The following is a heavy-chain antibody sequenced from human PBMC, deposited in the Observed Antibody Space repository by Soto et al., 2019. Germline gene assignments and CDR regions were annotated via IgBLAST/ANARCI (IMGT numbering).Heavy chain of an antibody. J-gene: IGHJ6*02. D-gene: IGHD2-2*01. CDR1: GYTFTSYG. V-gene: IGHV1-18*01. CDR2: ISAYNGNT. Sequence: RASVKISCKASGYTFTSYGISWVRQAPGQGLEWMGWISAYNGNTNYAQKLQGRVTMTTETSTSTAYMELRSLRSDDTAVYYCARKKGYCSSASCYDYYYYGMDVWGQGTTVTVSS. CDR3: ARKKGYCSSASCYDYYYYGMDV.